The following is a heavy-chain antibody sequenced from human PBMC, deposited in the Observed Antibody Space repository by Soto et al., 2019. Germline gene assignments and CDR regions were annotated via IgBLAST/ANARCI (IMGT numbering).Heavy chain of an antibody. CDR1: GFNFSDYS. J-gene: IGHJ4*02. V-gene: IGHV3-21*01. CDR3: AKDCGSGDGFDY. D-gene: IGHD3-10*01. CDR2: ISSSSSFV. Sequence: DVQLLESGGGLVKPGGSLRLSCETSGFNFSDYSMSWVRQAPGEGLEWVSFISSSSSFVYNAESVEGRFSVSRDNARNLMYLEMSSLRVVDTAIYYCAKDCGSGDGFDYWGQGTLVAVSS.